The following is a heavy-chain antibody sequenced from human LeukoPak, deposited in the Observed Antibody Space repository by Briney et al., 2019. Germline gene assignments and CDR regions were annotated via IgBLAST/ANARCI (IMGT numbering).Heavy chain of an antibody. CDR3: ARDGFSYGIDH. Sequence: SQTLSLTCTVSGASISSGGYYWSWIRQHPGKGLEWIGYIYYSGTTYYNPSLKSRVTISVDTSENQFSLKLTSVTAADTAVYYCARDGFSYGIDHWGQGTLVTVSS. CDR2: IYYSGTT. CDR1: GASISSGGYY. V-gene: IGHV4-31*03. D-gene: IGHD5-18*01. J-gene: IGHJ4*02.